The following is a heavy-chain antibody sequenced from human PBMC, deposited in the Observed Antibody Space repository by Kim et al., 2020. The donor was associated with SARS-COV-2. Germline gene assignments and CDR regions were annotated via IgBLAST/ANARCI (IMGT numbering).Heavy chain of an antibody. CDR1: GFTFSSYS. CDR3: ARDSCGGDCYPWGDDAFDI. J-gene: IGHJ3*02. CDR2: ISSSSSTI. Sequence: GGSLRLSCAASGFTFSSYSMNWVRQAPGKGLEWVSYISSSSSTIYYADSVKGRFTISRDNAKNSLYLQMNSLRDEDTAVYYCARDSCGGDCYPWGDDAFDIWGQGTMVTVSS. V-gene: IGHV3-48*02. D-gene: IGHD2-21*02.